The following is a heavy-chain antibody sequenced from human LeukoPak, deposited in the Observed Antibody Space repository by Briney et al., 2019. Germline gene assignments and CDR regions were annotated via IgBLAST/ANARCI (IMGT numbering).Heavy chain of an antibody. Sequence: SSVKVSCKASGGTFSSYAISWLRQAPGQGLEWMGGIIPIFGTANYAQKFQGRVTITADESTSTAYMELSSLRSEDTAVYYCARGPLLDYYYYMDVWGKGTTVTVSS. D-gene: IGHD2-15*01. CDR1: GGTFSSYA. CDR3: ARGPLLDYYYYMDV. J-gene: IGHJ6*03. CDR2: IIPIFGTA. V-gene: IGHV1-69*01.